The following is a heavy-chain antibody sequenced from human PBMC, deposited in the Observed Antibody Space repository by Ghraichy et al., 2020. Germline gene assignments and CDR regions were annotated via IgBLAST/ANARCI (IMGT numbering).Heavy chain of an antibody. CDR3: ARVAVAGHYYYYYGMDV. Sequence: ASVKVSCKASGYTFTSYYMHWVRQAPGQGLEWMGIINPSGGSTSYAQKFQGRVTMTRDTSTSTVYMELSSLRSEDTAVYYCARVAVAGHYYYYYGMDVWGQGTTVTVSS. J-gene: IGHJ6*02. V-gene: IGHV1-46*01. CDR1: GYTFTSYY. CDR2: INPSGGST. D-gene: IGHD6-19*01.